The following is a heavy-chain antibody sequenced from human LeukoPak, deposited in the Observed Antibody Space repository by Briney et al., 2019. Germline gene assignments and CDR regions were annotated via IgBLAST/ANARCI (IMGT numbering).Heavy chain of an antibody. CDR2: INHSGST. J-gene: IGHJ6*03. D-gene: IGHD2-15*01. Sequence: SETLSLTCAVYGGSFSGYYWSWIRQPPGKGLEWFGEINHSGSTNYNPSLKSRDTISVDTSKNQFSLKLSSVTAADTAVYYCARGRYCSGGSCYRYYYYYMDVWGKGTTVTVSS. CDR1: GGSFSGYY. V-gene: IGHV4-34*01. CDR3: ARGRYCSGGSCYRYYYYYMDV.